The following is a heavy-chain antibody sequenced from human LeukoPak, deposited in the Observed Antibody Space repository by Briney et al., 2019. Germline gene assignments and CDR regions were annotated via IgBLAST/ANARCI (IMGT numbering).Heavy chain of an antibody. D-gene: IGHD2-2*01. CDR2: INHSGST. Sequence: PSETLSLTCAVYGGSFSGYYWSWIRQPPGKGLEWIGEINHSGSTNYNPSLKSRVTISVDTSKNQFSLKLSSVTAADTAVYYCARGRYCSSTSCYFMSRFDPWGQGTLVTVSS. J-gene: IGHJ5*02. V-gene: IGHV4-34*01. CDR3: ARGRYCSSTSCYFMSRFDP. CDR1: GGSFSGYY.